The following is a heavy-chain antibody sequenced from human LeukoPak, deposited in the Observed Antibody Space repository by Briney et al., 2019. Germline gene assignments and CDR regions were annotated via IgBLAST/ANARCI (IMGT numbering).Heavy chain of an antibody. CDR2: IYSTGST. V-gene: IGHV3-53*01. CDR3: ARDPVSSGPGYFDY. D-gene: IGHD3-22*01. Sequence: GGSLRLSCAASGFTFSSYEMNWVRQAPGKGLEWVSAIYSTGSTYYADSVKGRFSISRDNSKNTLYLQMNSLRAEDTAVYYCARDPVSSGPGYFDYWGQGILVTVSS. J-gene: IGHJ4*02. CDR1: GFTFSSYE.